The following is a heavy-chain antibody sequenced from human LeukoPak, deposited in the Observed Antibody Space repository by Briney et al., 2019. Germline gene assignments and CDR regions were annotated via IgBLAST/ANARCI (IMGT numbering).Heavy chain of an antibody. CDR1: GFSFSSYA. CDR2: ISGSGGET. D-gene: IGHD5-24*01. J-gene: IGHJ4*02. CDR3: AKRVRDGYNSPIDY. Sequence: GGSLRLSCAASGFSFSSYAMNWVRQAPGKGLEWVSGISGSGGETYYGDPVKGRFTISRDNSKNTLYVQLKSLRAEDTAVYYCAKRVRDGYNSPIDYWGQGTLVTVSS. V-gene: IGHV3-23*01.